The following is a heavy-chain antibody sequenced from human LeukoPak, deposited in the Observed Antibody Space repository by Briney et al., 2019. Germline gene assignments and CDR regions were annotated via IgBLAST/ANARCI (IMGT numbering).Heavy chain of an antibody. J-gene: IGHJ4*02. D-gene: IGHD6-13*01. V-gene: IGHV3-23*01. CDR3: AKDPNKQPPDY. Sequence: GGSLRLSCAASGFTFSSYAMSWVRQAPGKGLEWVSVISGSGDNTYYADSVKGRFTISRDNSKNTLYLQMNSLRAEDTAVYYCAKDPNKQPPDYWGQGTLVTVSS. CDR1: GFTFSSYA. CDR2: ISGSGDNT.